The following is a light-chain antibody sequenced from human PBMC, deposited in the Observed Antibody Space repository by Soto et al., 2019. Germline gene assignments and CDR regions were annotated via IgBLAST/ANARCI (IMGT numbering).Light chain of an antibody. CDR1: QSVNSNY. CDR2: GAS. CDR3: QQYGSSPRT. J-gene: IGKJ1*01. Sequence: EIVLTQSPGTLSLSPGERATLSCRASQSVNSNYLVWYQQKRGQAPRLLISGASSRAAGISDRFSGSGSGTDFTLTISRLEPEDFAVYYCQQYGSSPRTFGQGTKVEIK. V-gene: IGKV3-20*01.